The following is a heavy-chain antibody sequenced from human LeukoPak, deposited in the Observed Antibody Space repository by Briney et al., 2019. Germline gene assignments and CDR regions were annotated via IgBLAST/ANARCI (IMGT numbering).Heavy chain of an antibody. CDR3: ARDRDGYNSPYYFDY. Sequence: ASVKVSCKASGYTFTGYYMHWVRQAPGQGLEWMGWINPNSGGTNYAQKFQGRVTMTRDTSNSTAYMELSRLRSDDTAVYYCARDRDGYNSPYYFDYWGQGTLVTVSS. V-gene: IGHV1-2*02. J-gene: IGHJ4*02. CDR1: GYTFTGYY. CDR2: INPNSGGT. D-gene: IGHD5-12*01.